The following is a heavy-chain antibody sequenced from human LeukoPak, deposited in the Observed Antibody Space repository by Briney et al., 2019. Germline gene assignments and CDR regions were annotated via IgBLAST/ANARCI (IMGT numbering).Heavy chain of an antibody. V-gene: IGHV4-59*08. CDR2: IYYSGST. D-gene: IGHD1-1*01. CDR3: ARHTRGDWNRVVDY. Sequence: PSETLSLTCTVSGGSISSYYWSWIRQPPGKGLEWIGYIYYSGSTNYNPSLKSRVTISVDTSKNQFSLKLSSVTAADTAVYYCARHTRGDWNRVVDYWGQGTLVTVSS. CDR1: GGSISSYY. J-gene: IGHJ4*02.